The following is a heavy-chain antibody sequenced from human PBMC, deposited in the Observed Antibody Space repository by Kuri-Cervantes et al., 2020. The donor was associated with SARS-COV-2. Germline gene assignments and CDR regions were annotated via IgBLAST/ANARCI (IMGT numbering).Heavy chain of an antibody. CDR3: ARDAAYPRMTTVTTYPYY. V-gene: IGHV3-9*01. D-gene: IGHD4-17*01. J-gene: IGHJ4*02. CDR1: GFTFDDYA. Sequence: GGSLRLSCAASGFTFDDYAMHWVRQAPGKGLGWVSGISWNSGSIGYADSVKGRFTISRDNSKNTLYLQMNSLRAEDTAVYYCARDAAYPRMTTVTTYPYYWGQGTLVTVSS. CDR2: ISWNSGSI.